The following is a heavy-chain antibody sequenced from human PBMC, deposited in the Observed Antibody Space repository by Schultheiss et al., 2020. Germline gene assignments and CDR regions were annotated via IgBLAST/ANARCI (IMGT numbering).Heavy chain of an antibody. Sequence: GGSLRLSCAASGFTFSSYGMHWVRQAPGKGLEWVAVISYDGSNKYYADSVKGRFTISRDNSKNTLYLQMNSLRAEDTAVYYCARDHSSSWYVYWFDPWGQGTLVTVCS. CDR3: ARDHSSSWYVYWFDP. D-gene: IGHD6-13*01. CDR1: GFTFSSYG. V-gene: IGHV3-30*03. CDR2: ISYDGSNK. J-gene: IGHJ5*02.